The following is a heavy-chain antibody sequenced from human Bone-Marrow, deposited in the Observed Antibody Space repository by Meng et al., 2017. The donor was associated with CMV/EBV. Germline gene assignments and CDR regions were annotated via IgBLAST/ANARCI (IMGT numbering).Heavy chain of an antibody. CDR1: GFTFSSYW. CDR3: ARDLNYYGSGVEQGGMDV. D-gene: IGHD3-10*01. J-gene: IGHJ6*02. CDR2: IKQDGSEK. Sequence: GESLKISCAASGFTFSSYWMSWVRQAPGKGLEWVANIKQDGSEKYYVDSVKGRFTISRDNAKNSLYLQMNSLRAEDTAVYYCARDLNYYGSGVEQGGMDVWGQGTTVTVSS. V-gene: IGHV3-7*01.